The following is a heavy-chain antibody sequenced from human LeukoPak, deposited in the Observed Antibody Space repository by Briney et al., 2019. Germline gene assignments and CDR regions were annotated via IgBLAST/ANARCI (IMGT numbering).Heavy chain of an antibody. V-gene: IGHV1-18*01. D-gene: IGHD1-26*01. CDR3: ARDQFSGSNPYYYSGMDV. J-gene: IGHJ6*02. CDR1: GYTFTSYG. Sequence: ASVKVSCKASGYTFTSYGISWVRQAPGQGLEWMGWISAYNGNTNYAQKLQGRVTMTADTSTSTAYMELRSLRSDDTAVYYCARDQFSGSNPYYYSGMDVWGRGTTVTVSS. CDR2: ISAYNGNT.